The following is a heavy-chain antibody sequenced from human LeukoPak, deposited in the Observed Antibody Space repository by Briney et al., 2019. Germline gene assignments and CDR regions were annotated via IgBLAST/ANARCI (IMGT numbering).Heavy chain of an antibody. J-gene: IGHJ4*02. Sequence: PGGSLRLSCAASGFTFSSYSMNWVRQAPGKGLEWVSYISSSSSTIYYADSVKGRFTISRDNAKNSLYLQMNSLRAEDTAVYYCARERYDYVWGSYRYTFLFDYWGQGTLVTVSS. CDR1: GFTFSSYS. D-gene: IGHD3-16*02. V-gene: IGHV3-48*04. CDR3: ARERYDYVWGSYRYTFLFDY. CDR2: ISSSSSTI.